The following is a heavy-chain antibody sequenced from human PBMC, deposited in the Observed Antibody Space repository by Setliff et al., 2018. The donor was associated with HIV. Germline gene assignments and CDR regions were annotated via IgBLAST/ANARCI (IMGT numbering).Heavy chain of an antibody. J-gene: IGHJ4*02. CDR2: IMSILRIA. Sequence: VASVKVSCKASGGSFTSFAISWVRQAPGQGLEWMGGIMSILRIANYAQKFQGRVTITADKSTRTAYMELSSLRSEDTAVYYCAKELSYCSGGNCYFGSWGQGTLVTVSS. CDR3: AKELSYCSGGNCYFGS. CDR1: GGSFTSFA. V-gene: IGHV1-69*10. D-gene: IGHD2-15*01.